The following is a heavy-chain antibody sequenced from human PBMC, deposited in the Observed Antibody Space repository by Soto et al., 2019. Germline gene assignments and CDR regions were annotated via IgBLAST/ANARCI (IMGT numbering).Heavy chain of an antibody. CDR2: IRNKTNNYAT. V-gene: IGHV3-73*02. CDR1: GFTFSGSA. Sequence: EVQLVESGGGLVQPGGSLKLSCAASGFTFSGSAMHWVRQASGKGLEWVGRIRNKTNNYATAYAASVKGRFTISRDDSKNTAYLQMNSLKTEDTAVYYCTCFSPGDMIRNWGQGTLVTVSS. D-gene: IGHD3-22*01. J-gene: IGHJ4*02. CDR3: TCFSPGDMIRN.